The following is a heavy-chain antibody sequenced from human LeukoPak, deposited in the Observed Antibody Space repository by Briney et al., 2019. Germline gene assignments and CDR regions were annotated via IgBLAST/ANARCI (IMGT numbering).Heavy chain of an antibody. CDR1: GYTFTSYG. CDR2: ISAYNGNT. V-gene: IGHV1-18*01. Sequence: ASVKVSCKASGYTFTSYGISWVRQAPGQGLEWMGWISAYNGNTNYAQKLQGRVTMTTDTSTSTAYMELSRLRSDDTAVYYCARDNLYDILTGYYNRYYGMDVWGQGTTVTVSS. D-gene: IGHD3-9*01. J-gene: IGHJ6*02. CDR3: ARDNLYDILTGYYNRYYGMDV.